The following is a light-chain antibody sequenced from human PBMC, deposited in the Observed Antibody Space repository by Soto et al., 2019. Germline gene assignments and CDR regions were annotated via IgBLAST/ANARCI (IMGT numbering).Light chain of an antibody. J-gene: IGKJ5*01. CDR2: LGS. CDR3: MQALQTIT. CDR1: QSLLHSNGYNY. Sequence: DIVMTQSPLSMPVTPGEPASISCRSSQSLLHSNGYNYLDWYLQKPGQSPXLLIYLGSNRASGVPDRFSGSGSGTDFTLKIRRVEAEDVGVYYCMQALQTITFGQGTRVEIK. V-gene: IGKV2-28*01.